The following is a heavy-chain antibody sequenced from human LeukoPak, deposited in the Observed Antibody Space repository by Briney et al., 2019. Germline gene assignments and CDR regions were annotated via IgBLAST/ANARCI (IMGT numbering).Heavy chain of an antibody. CDR1: GYTLTELS. D-gene: IGHD7-27*01. CDR3: ARGPPNWGFDY. J-gene: IGHJ4*02. V-gene: IGHV1-8*01. Sequence: PWASVKVSCKVSGYTLTELSMHWVRQAPGKGLEWMGWMSPNSGNTGYAQKFQGRVTMTRDTSISTAYMELSSLRSEDTAVYSCARGPPNWGFDYWGQGTLVTVSS. CDR2: MSPNSGNT.